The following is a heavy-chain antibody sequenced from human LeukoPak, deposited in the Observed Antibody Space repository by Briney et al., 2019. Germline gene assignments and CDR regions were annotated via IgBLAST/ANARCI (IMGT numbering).Heavy chain of an antibody. D-gene: IGHD2-2*01. V-gene: IGHV4-38-2*01. CDR1: GYSISSGRY. Sequence: SETLSLTCAVSGYSISSGRYWGWIRQPPGKRLEWIGSIYHSGSTYYNPSLKSRVTISVDTSKNQFSLNLRSVTAADTAVYYCARSLSTAGIDYWGQGTLVTVSS. CDR3: ARSLSTAGIDY. J-gene: IGHJ4*02. CDR2: IYHSGST.